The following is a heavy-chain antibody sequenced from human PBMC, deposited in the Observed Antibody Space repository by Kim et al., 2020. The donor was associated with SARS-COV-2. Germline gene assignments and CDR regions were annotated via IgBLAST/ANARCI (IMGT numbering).Heavy chain of an antibody. CDR2: VYYSGST. CDR1: GDSMNSPNYY. V-gene: IGHV4-39*01. CDR3: ARQKYGIPAAPDI. D-gene: IGHD2-2*01. J-gene: IGHJ4*02. Sequence: SETLSLTCTVSGDSMNSPNYYWAWIRQPPGKGLEWIGAVYYSGSTYYNPSLESRFTMSVDTSQNHFSLRVKSVTAADTAVYYCARQKYGIPAAPDIWSQGSLVTVSS.